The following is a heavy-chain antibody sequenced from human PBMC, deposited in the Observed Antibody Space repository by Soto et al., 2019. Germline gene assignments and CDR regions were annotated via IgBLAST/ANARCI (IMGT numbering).Heavy chain of an antibody. CDR3: AKKRGIAAAGQYYYYYGMDV. Sequence: PGGSLRLSCAASGFTVSSNYMSWVRQAPGKGLEWVSVIYSGGSTYYADSVKGRFTISRDNSKNTLYLQMNSLRAEDTAVYYCAKKRGIAAAGQYYYYYGMDVWGQGTTVTVSS. J-gene: IGHJ6*02. CDR1: GFTVSSNY. D-gene: IGHD6-13*01. V-gene: IGHV3-53*01. CDR2: IYSGGST.